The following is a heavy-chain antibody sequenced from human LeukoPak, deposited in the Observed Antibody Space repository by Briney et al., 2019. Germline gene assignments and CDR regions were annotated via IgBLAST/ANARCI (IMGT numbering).Heavy chain of an antibody. CDR1: GGSISSSSYY. J-gene: IGHJ5*02. D-gene: IGHD3-22*01. Sequence: SETLSLTCTVSGGSISSSSYYWGWIRQPPGKGLEWIGSIYYSGSTYYNPFLKSRVTISVDTSKNQFSLKLSSVTAADTAVYYCARHKEVYYYDSSGFPKSSPNWFDPWGQGTLVTVSS. CDR3: ARHKEVYYYDSSGFPKSSPNWFDP. CDR2: IYYSGST. V-gene: IGHV4-39*01.